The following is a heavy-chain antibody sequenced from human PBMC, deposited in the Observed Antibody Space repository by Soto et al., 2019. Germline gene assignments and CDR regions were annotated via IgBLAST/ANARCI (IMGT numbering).Heavy chain of an antibody. CDR2: ISSSRSTI. Sequence: EVQLVESGGGLVQPGGSLSLSCAASGFTFSSYSINWVRQAPGKGLEWVSYISSSRSTIYYADSVKGRFTISRDNAKNSLYLQMNSLRAEATAVDSCARIGGRCRSTSCPAGDAFAIWGQVTMVTVSS. CDR3: ARIGGRCRSTSCPAGDAFAI. J-gene: IGHJ3*02. D-gene: IGHD2-2*01. CDR1: GFTFSSYS. V-gene: IGHV3-48*01.